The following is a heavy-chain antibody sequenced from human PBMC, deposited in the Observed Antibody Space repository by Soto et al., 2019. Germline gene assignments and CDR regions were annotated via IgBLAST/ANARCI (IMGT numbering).Heavy chain of an antibody. V-gene: IGHV3-7*01. CDR1: GFTFSSYW. D-gene: IGHD2-15*01. J-gene: IGHJ6*03. Sequence: GGSLRLSCAASGFTFSSYWMSWVRQAPGKGLEWVANIKQDGSEKYYVDSVKGRFTISRDNAKNSLYLQMNSLRAEDTAVYYCARDRGVWVVAPSGGYMDVWGKGTTVTVSS. CDR2: IKQDGSEK. CDR3: ARDRGVWVVAPSGGYMDV.